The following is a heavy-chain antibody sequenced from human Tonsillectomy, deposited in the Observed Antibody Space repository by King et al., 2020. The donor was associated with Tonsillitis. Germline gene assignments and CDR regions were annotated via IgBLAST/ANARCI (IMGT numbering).Heavy chain of an antibody. CDR3: ARDLSGSSLVFDY. CDR2: ISSSSTYI. V-gene: IGHV3-21*01. J-gene: IGHJ4*02. Sequence: VQLVESGGGLVKPGGSLRLSCAASGFTFSTYGMNWVRQAPGRGLEWVSSISSSSTYIYYADSVKGRFTISRDNAKNSLSLQMNSLRAEDAAVYYCARDLSGSSLVFDYWGQGTLVTVSS. D-gene: IGHD6-6*01. CDR1: GFTFSTYG.